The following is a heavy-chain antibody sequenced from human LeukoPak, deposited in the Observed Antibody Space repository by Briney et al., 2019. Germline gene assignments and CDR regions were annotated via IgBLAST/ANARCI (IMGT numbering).Heavy chain of an antibody. D-gene: IGHD1-26*01. CDR3: ARAPRTGGSYYFAY. V-gene: IGHV1-18*01. CDR2: ISAYNGNT. CDR1: GYTFTSYG. Sequence: ASVKVSCKASGYTFTSYGISWVRHAPGQGLEWMGWISAYNGNTNYAQKLQGRVTMTTDTSTSTAYMELRSLRSDDTAVYYCARAPRTGGSYYFAYWGQGTLVTVSS. J-gene: IGHJ4*02.